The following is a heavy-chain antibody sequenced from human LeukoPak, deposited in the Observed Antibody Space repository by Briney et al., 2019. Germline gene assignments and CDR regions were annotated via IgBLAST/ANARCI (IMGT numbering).Heavy chain of an antibody. Sequence: SVKVSCRASGGTFSSYAISWVRQAPGQGLEWMGGIIPIFGTANYAQKFQGRVTITTDESTSTAYMELSSLRSEDTAVYYCGHGGYDYLMDVWGKGTTVTVSS. V-gene: IGHV1-69*05. CDR1: GGTFSSYA. J-gene: IGHJ6*04. CDR2: IIPIFGTA. CDR3: GHGGYDYLMDV. D-gene: IGHD5-12*01.